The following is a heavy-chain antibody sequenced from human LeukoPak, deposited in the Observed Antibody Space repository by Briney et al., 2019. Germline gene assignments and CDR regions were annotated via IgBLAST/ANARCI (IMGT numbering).Heavy chain of an antibody. J-gene: IGHJ5*02. CDR2: ISGSGGST. CDR1: GFTFSSYA. Sequence: GGSLRLSCAASGFTFSSYAMSWVRQAPGKGLEWVSAISGSGGSTYYADSVKGRFTISRDNSKNTLYLQMNSLRAEDTVVYYCAKGQLDRNLFDPWGQGTLVSVSS. V-gene: IGHV3-23*01. D-gene: IGHD6-6*01. CDR3: AKGQLDRNLFDP.